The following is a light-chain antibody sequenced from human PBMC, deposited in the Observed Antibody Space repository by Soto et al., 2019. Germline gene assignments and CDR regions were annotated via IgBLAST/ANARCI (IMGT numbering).Light chain of an antibody. CDR2: GAS. J-gene: IGKJ5*01. CDR3: QQRSNWTPT. CDR1: QSVSNNY. Sequence: EIVLTQSPGTLSLSQGERATLSCRASQSVSNNYLAWYQQKPGQAPRLLIYGASNRATGIPDRFSGSESGTDVTLTISRLEHEDFAVYHGQQRSNWTPTFGQGTRLEIK. V-gene: IGKV3D-20*02.